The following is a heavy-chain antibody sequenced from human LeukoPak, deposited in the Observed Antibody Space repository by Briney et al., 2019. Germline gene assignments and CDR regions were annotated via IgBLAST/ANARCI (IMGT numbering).Heavy chain of an antibody. J-gene: IGHJ6*02. D-gene: IGHD2-21*02. CDR1: GGSISSYY. Sequence: SETLSLTCTVSGGSISSYYWSWIRQPPGKGLEWIGYIYYTGSTNYNPSLKSRVTMSVDTSKNHFSLKLNSVTAADTAVYYCASHCHGDCKSAMDVWGQGTTVTVSS. V-gene: IGHV4-59*08. CDR2: IYYTGST. CDR3: ASHCHGDCKSAMDV.